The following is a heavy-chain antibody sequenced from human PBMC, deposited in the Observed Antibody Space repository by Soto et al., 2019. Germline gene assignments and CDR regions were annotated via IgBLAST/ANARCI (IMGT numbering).Heavy chain of an antibody. V-gene: IGHV3-48*02. J-gene: IGHJ4*01. CDR2: ITIRTGNV. Sequence: PGGSLRFSCEASGFTISECSMNWVRQAPGKGLEWLAYITIRTGNVLYADSVRGRFTISADNAENSVILQMNSLRDEDSAVYFCVRDRDLYRDMFHADLWGQGTLVTVSS. CDR1: GFTISECS. D-gene: IGHD3-10*02. CDR3: VRDRDLYRDMFHADL.